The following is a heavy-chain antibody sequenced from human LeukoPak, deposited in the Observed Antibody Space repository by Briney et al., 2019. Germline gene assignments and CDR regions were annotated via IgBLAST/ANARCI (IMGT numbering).Heavy chain of an antibody. V-gene: IGHV7-4-1*02. Sequence: APVKVSCKASGYTFTRYAMNWVRQAPGQGLEWMGWINTNTGNPTYAQGFTGRFVFSLDTSVSTAYLQISSLKAEDTAVYYCARDRVSGEPFFDYWGQGTLVTASS. D-gene: IGHD1-26*01. J-gene: IGHJ4*02. CDR1: GYTFTRYA. CDR2: INTNTGNP. CDR3: ARDRVSGEPFFDY.